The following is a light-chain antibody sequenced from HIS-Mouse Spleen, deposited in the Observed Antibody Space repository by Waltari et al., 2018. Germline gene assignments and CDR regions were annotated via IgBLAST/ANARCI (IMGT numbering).Light chain of an antibody. CDR1: SSDVGGYNY. CDR2: EVS. J-gene: IGLJ2*01. CDR3: SSYTSSSTPVV. V-gene: IGLV2-14*01. Sequence: QSALTQPASVSGSPGQSITISCTGTSSDVGGYNYFSLYQQHPGKAPKLMIYEVSNRPSGFSNRFSGSKSGNTASLTISGLQAEDEADYYCSSYTSSSTPVVFGGGTKLTVL.